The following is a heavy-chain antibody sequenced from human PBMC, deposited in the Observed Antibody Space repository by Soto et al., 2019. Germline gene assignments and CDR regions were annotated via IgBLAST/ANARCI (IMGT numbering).Heavy chain of an antibody. V-gene: IGHV3-30*18. J-gene: IGHJ6*03. CDR1: GFTFSSYG. Sequence: GGSLRLSCAASGFTFSSYGMHWVRQAPGKGLEWVAVISYDGSNKYYADSVKGRFTISRDNSKNTLYLQMNSLRAEDTAVYYCAKTRELMVYAIYYMDVWGKGTTVTVS. CDR2: ISYDGSNK. CDR3: AKTRELMVYAIYYMDV. D-gene: IGHD2-8*01.